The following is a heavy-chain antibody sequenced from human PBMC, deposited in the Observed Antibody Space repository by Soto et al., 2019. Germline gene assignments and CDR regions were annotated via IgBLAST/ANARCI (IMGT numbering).Heavy chain of an antibody. J-gene: IGHJ4*02. V-gene: IGHV4-39*01. Sequence: SETLSLTCTVSGYSINSISDYWGWILQPPGKGLEWIGSMYYSGSAYYNPSLERRVTISVDTSKNQFSLKLVSVTAADTAVYYCARHVQVTGYCSAGPWSRFDYWGTGPLVSVFS. CDR3: ARHVQVTGYCSAGPWSRFDY. D-gene: IGHD2-15*01. CDR2: MYYSGSA. CDR1: GYSINSISDY.